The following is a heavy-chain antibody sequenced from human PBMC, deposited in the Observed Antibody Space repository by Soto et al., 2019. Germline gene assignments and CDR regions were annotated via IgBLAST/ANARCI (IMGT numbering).Heavy chain of an antibody. Sequence: QVQLVQSGAEVKKPGSSVMVSCKASGGTFSSYTFSWVRQAPGQGLEWMGGIIPIFKTPHYARKFQGRVTITADESTSTAYMEMSSLRSEDTAVYYCARGAYRGGSTFDYWGQGTLVTVSP. V-gene: IGHV1-69*01. D-gene: IGHD1-26*01. CDR2: IIPIFKTP. CDR1: GGTFSSYT. J-gene: IGHJ4*02. CDR3: ARGAYRGGSTFDY.